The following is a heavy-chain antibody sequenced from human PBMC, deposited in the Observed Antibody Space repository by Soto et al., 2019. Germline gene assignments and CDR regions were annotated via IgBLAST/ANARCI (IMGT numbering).Heavy chain of an antibody. CDR1: GGSISSSSYY. CDR3: ASQAGFYYYYGMDV. J-gene: IGHJ6*02. D-gene: IGHD6-19*01. CDR2: IYYSGGT. V-gene: IGHV4-39*01. Sequence: SETLSLTCTVSGGSISSSSYYWGWIRQPPGKGLEWIGSIYYSGGTYYNPSLKSRVTISVDTSKNQFSLKLSSVTAADTAVYYCASQAGFYYYYGMDVWRQGTTVTVSS.